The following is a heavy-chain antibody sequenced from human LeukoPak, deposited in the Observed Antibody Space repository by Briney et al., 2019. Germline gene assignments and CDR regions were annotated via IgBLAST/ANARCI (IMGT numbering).Heavy chain of an antibody. CDR3: ATGPYYYDSSGYKDY. Sequence: SETLSLTCTVSGGSISSSSYYWGWIRQPPGKGLEWIGSIYYSGSTYYNPSLKSRVTISVDTSKNQFSLKLSSVTAADTAVYYCATGPYYYDSSGYKDYWGQGTLVTVSS. V-gene: IGHV4-39*07. CDR1: GGSISSSSYY. D-gene: IGHD3-22*01. CDR2: IYYSGST. J-gene: IGHJ4*02.